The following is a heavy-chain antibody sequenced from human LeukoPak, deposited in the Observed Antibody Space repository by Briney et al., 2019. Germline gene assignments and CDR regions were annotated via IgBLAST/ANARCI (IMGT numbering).Heavy chain of an antibody. CDR1: GYTFTGYY. CDR3: AKDTREYSSAYFDY. Sequence: ASVKVSCKASGYTFTGYYMHWVRQAPGQGLEWMGWINPNSGGTNYAQKFQGRVTMTRDTSISTAYMELSRLRSDDTAVYYCAKDTREYSSAYFDYWGQGTLVTVSS. J-gene: IGHJ4*02. D-gene: IGHD6-6*01. V-gene: IGHV1-2*02. CDR2: INPNSGGT.